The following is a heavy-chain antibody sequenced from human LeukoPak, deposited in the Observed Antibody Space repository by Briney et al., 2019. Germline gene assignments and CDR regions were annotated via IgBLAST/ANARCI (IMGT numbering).Heavy chain of an antibody. Sequence: LRLSCAASGFIFDDYAMHWVRQAPGKGLEWVSGISWNSGSLGYADSVKGRFTISRDNSKNSLYLQMNSLRAEDTAVYYCARDGLGVFDHWGQGPLVTVSS. J-gene: IGHJ4*02. CDR3: ARDGLGVFDH. V-gene: IGHV3-9*01. CDR2: ISWNSGSL. CDR1: GFIFDDYA.